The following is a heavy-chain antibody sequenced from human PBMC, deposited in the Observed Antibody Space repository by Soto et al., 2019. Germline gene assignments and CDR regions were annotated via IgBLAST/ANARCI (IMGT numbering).Heavy chain of an antibody. CDR1: GLTFRTYG. D-gene: IGHD3-3*01. J-gene: IGHJ4*02. V-gene: IGHV1-18*01. CDR2: VSAYNGNT. Sequence: ASVKVSCKASGLTFRTYGISWVRQAPGQGLEWMGWVSAYNGNTNYAQNFQGRVTMTTDTSTSTAYMELRSLRSDDTAMYYCAREEWYLLKAIDYWGQGTLVTVSS. CDR3: AREEWYLLKAIDY.